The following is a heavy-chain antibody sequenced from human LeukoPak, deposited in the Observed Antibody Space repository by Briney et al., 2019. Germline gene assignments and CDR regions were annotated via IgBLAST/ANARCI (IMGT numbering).Heavy chain of an antibody. CDR2: INPNSGGT. CDR1: GYTFTGYY. CDR3: ARDGALTGIYYFDY. J-gene: IGHJ4*02. D-gene: IGHD1-14*01. V-gene: IGHV1-2*02. Sequence: ASVKVSCKASGYTFTGYYMHWVRQAPGQGLEWMGWINPNSGGTNYAQKFQGRVTMTRDTSIITAYMELSRLRSDDTAVYYCARDGALTGIYYFDYWGQGTLVTVSS.